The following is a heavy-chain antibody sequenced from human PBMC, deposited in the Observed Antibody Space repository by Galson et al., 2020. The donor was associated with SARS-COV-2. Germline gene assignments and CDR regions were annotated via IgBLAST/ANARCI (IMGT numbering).Heavy chain of an antibody. CDR3: ARGNYDSSGGFYYYYGMDV. Sequence: GESLKISCKASGYSFTSYYIHWVRQVPGQGLEWMGTINPSGGGTRYAQKFQGRVTMTRDTSTSTVYMELSSLRSEDTAVYYCARGNYDSSGGFYYYYGMDVWGQGTTVTVSS. CDR1: GYSFTSYY. J-gene: IGHJ6*02. V-gene: IGHV1-46*01. CDR2: INPSGGGT. D-gene: IGHD3-22*01.